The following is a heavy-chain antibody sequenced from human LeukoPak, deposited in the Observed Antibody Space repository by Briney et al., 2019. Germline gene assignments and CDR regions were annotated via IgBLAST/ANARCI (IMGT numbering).Heavy chain of an antibody. CDR3: AKDPSREVVTATGPSLDY. J-gene: IGHJ4*02. Sequence: GRSLRLSCAASGFTFSTYAMHWVRQAPGKGLEWVAIISFDGSGKNCADSVRGRFTVSRDNSKNTLYLQMNSLRAEDTAVYYCAKDPSREVVTATGPSLDYWGQGAPVTVSS. V-gene: IGHV3-30*18. CDR1: GFTFSTYA. D-gene: IGHD2-21*02. CDR2: ISFDGSGK.